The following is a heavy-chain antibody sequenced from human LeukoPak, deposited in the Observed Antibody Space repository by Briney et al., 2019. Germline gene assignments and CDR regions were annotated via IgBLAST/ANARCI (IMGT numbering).Heavy chain of an antibody. D-gene: IGHD1-7*01. V-gene: IGHV3-23*01. CDR3: AKKKELAGAGCFDY. CDR2: ISGSGVST. Sequence: GGSLRLSCAASGFTFSSYAMSWVRQAPGKGLEWVSAISGSGVSTYYADSVKGRFTISRDNSKNTLYMQMNGLGAEDTAVYYWAKKKELAGAGCFDYWGQGTLVTVSS. CDR1: GFTFSSYA. J-gene: IGHJ4*02.